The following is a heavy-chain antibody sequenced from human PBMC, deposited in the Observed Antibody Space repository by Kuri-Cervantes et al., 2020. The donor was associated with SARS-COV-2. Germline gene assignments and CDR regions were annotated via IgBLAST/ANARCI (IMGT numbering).Heavy chain of an antibody. D-gene: IGHD2-2*01. CDR1: GYTFTSYW. J-gene: IGHJ3*02. CDR3: ARCGSVPAAFDDAFDI. Sequence: GESLKISCKGSGYTFTSYWIAWVRQMPGKGLEWIGIIYPGDSDTRYSPSFQGQVTISADKSISTAYLQWSSLKASDTAMYYCARCGSVPAAFDDAFDIWGQGTMVTVSS. CDR2: IYPGDSDT. V-gene: IGHV5-51*01.